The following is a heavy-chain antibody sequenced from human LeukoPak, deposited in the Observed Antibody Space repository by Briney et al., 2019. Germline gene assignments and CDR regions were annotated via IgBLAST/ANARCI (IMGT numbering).Heavy chain of an antibody. Sequence: PGGSLRLSCAASGFTFSSYGMHWVRQAPGKGLEWVAFIRYDGSNKYYADSVKGRFTISRDNSKSTLYLQMNSLRAEDTAVYHCAKGLAYCGGDCYDSLYPFDFWGQGTLVTVSS. D-gene: IGHD2-21*01. J-gene: IGHJ4*02. CDR1: GFTFSSYG. V-gene: IGHV3-30*02. CDR3: AKGLAYCGGDCYDSLYPFDF. CDR2: IRYDGSNK.